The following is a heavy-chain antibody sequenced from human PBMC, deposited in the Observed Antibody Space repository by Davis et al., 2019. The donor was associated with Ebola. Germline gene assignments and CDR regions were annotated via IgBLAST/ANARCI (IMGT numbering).Heavy chain of an antibody. V-gene: IGHV4-31*02. CDR2: ISYTGST. D-gene: IGHD3-16*01. Sequence: LRLSCTVSGGSISSGAYYWSWIRQDPGKGLEWIGYISYTGSTSYNPSLKSRVTISIDTPKNQFSLKLTSMTAADTAIYYCAREKAARIMDFWGQGTLVTVSS. CDR3: AREKAARIMDF. CDR1: GGSISSGAYY. J-gene: IGHJ4*02.